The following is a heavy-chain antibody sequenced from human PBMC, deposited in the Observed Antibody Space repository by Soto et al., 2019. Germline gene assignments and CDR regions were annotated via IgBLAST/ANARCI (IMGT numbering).Heavy chain of an antibody. D-gene: IGHD5-18*01. V-gene: IGHV1-18*01. CDR1: GYDYVTYA. Sequence: QAQLVQSGAEVKKPGASVNVSCKASGYDYVTYAITWVRQRPGQGLEWMGWISTLKGNTNYAQNFQGRVTMTTDTSTRIVHLELRSLRSDDTAVYYCARRVQVWLPDYYGLDVWGQGTTVTVSS. J-gene: IGHJ6*02. CDR2: ISTLKGNT. CDR3: ARRVQVWLPDYYGLDV.